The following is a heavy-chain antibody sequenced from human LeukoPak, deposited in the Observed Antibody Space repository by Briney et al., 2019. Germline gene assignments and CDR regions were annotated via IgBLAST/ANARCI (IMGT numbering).Heavy chain of an antibody. CDR1: VFRFSSFV. CDR3: ERDSDYSGNGNGDWFDP. J-gene: IGHJ5*02. CDR2: ISNYFGFT. Sequence: ASVNVSCKACVFRFSSFVISWVRQAGGQGWEWMGGISNYFGFTHYAEKFEDGVTMTIDKSTTRAYMELRSLTYDYTAIYYCERDSDYSGNGNGDWFDPWRQGTVVVVSS. V-gene: IGHV1-18*04. D-gene: IGHD4-11*01.